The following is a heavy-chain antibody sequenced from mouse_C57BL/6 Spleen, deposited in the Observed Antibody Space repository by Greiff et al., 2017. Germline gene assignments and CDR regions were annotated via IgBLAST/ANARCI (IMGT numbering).Heavy chain of an antibody. J-gene: IGHJ1*03. CDR1: GYTFTSYW. D-gene: IGHD2-4*01. CDR3: ARNRGYDYDDWYFDV. CDR2: IDPSDSYT. V-gene: IGHV1-69*01. Sequence: VQLQQPGAELVMPGASVKLSCKASGYTFTSYWMHWVKQRPGQGLEWIGEIDPSDSYTNYNQKFKGKSTLTVDKSSSTAYMQLSSLTSEDSAVYYCARNRGYDYDDWYFDVWGTGTTVTVSS.